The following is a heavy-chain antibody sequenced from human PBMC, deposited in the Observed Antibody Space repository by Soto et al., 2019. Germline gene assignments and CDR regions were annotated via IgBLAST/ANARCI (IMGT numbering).Heavy chain of an antibody. Sequence: SETLSLTCTVSGGSINNHYWSWIRQPPGQGLEWIGYIYYSGSTNYNPSLKSRVTMSVDTSKNQFSLKLSSLTAADTAVYYCARARLDRITMVRGVITPYYFDYRGQGTLVTSPQ. D-gene: IGHD3-10*01. CDR2: IYYSGST. V-gene: IGHV4-59*11. CDR3: ARARLDRITMVRGVITPYYFDY. CDR1: GGSINNHY. J-gene: IGHJ4*02.